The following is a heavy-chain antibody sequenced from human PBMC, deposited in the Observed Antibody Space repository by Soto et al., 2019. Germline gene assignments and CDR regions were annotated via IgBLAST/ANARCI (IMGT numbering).Heavy chain of an antibody. CDR3: ARATLSKIVFDY. D-gene: IGHD2-15*01. CDR1: GGSFSGYY. Sequence: SETLSLTCAVYGGSFSGYYWSWIRQPPGKGLEWIGYIYYSGSTNYNPSLKSRVTISVDTSKNQFSLKLSSVTAADTAVYYCARATLSKIVFDYWGQGTLVTVSS. J-gene: IGHJ4*02. V-gene: IGHV4-59*01. CDR2: IYYSGST.